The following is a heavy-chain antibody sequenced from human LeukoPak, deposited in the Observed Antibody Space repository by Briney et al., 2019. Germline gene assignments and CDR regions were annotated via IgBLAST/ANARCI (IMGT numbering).Heavy chain of an antibody. Sequence: PSETLSLTCAVYGGSLSGYYWSWIRQPPGKGLEWIGEINHSGSTNYNPSLKSRVTISVDTSKNQFSLKLSSVTAADTAVYYCARHSSSWYWYFDLWGRGTLVTVSS. CDR2: INHSGST. D-gene: IGHD6-13*01. J-gene: IGHJ2*01. V-gene: IGHV4-34*01. CDR3: ARHSSSWYWYFDL. CDR1: GGSLSGYY.